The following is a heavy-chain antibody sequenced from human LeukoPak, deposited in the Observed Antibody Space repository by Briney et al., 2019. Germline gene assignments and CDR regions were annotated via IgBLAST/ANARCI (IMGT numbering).Heavy chain of an antibody. CDR3: AKDIWFGELYYYGMDV. CDR2: ISGSGGST. D-gene: IGHD3-10*01. V-gene: IGHV3-23*01. J-gene: IGHJ6*02. Sequence: PGGSLRLSCAASGFTFSSYAMSWVRQAPGKGLEWVSAISGSGGSTYYADSVKGRFTISRDNSKNTLYLQMNSLRAEDTAVYYCAKDIWFGELYYYGMDVWGQGTTVTVSS. CDR1: GFTFSSYA.